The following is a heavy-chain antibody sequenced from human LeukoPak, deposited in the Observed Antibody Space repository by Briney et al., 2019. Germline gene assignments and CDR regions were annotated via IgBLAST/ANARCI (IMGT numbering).Heavy chain of an antibody. CDR2: ISADSGNT. D-gene: IGHD3-10*01. V-gene: IGHV1-18*01. J-gene: IGHJ6*02. CDR3: ARGYGSGGPSPPPPYGMNV. CDR1: GYTFTSYG. Sequence: ASVTVSCKASGYTFTSYGISWVRQAPGQGLEWMGWISADSGNTNFAQKLQGRVTMTTDTSTSTACMELRSLRSDDPAVYYCARGYGSGGPSPPPPYGMNVWGQGTTVTVSS.